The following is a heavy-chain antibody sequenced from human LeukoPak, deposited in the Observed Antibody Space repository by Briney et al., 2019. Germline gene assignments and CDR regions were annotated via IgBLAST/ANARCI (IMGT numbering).Heavy chain of an antibody. Sequence: GASVKVSCKASGYTFTGYYMHWVRQAPGQGLEWMGRINPNSGGTNYAQKSQGRVTITRDTSNSTAYMELSRLRSADPAVSSRARSERGFVWGQGTLVTVSS. CDR3: ARSERGFV. CDR1: GYTFTGYY. V-gene: IGHV1-2*06. D-gene: IGHD1-1*01. CDR2: INPNSGGT. J-gene: IGHJ4*02.